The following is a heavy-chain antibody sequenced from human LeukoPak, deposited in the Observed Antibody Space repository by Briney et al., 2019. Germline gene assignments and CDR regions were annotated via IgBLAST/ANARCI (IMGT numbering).Heavy chain of an antibody. CDR1: GYTFIDYY. CDR3: ATLGEDNTDTPFDY. V-gene: IGHV1-2*06. CDR2: INPTTGGT. J-gene: IGHJ4*02. D-gene: IGHD3-16*01. Sequence: AAVKVCCKTSGYTFIDYYIHWIRQAPGQGLEWMGRINPTTGGTDFAQKFQGKVSMTRDTSISTAYMELSRLGSDDTAVYYCATLGEDNTDTPFDYWGQGTLVTVSS.